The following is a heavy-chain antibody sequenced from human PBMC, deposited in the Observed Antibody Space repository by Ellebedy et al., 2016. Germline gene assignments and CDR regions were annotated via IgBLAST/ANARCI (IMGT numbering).Heavy chain of an antibody. CDR2: VNTFSGNT. J-gene: IGHJ4*02. V-gene: IGHV1-18*04. CDR1: GYTFTTFS. CDR3: TRDEIYCRTSNCSLRTFDY. Sequence: ASVKVSXXASGYTFTTFSITWVRQVPGQGLEWMGFVNTFSGNTKFAQKFQGRVSMTTDSSTHTAYMDLRSLRSDDTAMYFCTRDEIYCRTSNCSLRTFDYWGQGTPVTVSS. D-gene: IGHD2-2*01.